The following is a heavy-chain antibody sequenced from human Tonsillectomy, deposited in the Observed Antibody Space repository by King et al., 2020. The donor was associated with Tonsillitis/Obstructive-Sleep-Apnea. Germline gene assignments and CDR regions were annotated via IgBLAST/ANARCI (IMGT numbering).Heavy chain of an antibody. Sequence: LQLQESGPGLVKPSETLSLTCTVSGGSISSSTYYWGWIRQPPGKGLEWIGSIYYSGSTYYNPSLKSRVTISVDTSKNQFSLKLSSVTAADTTVYFCARESEYSSTNYFDYWGQGTLVTVSS. CDR1: GGSISSSTYY. CDR2: IYYSGST. CDR3: ARESEYSSTNYFDY. D-gene: IGHD6-6*01. J-gene: IGHJ4*02. V-gene: IGHV4-39*02.